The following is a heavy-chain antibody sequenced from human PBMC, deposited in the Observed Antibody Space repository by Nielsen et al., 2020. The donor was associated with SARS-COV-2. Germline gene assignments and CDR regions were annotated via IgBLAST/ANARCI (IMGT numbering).Heavy chain of an antibody. CDR3: ARGITMVRGNLDY. Sequence: GSLRLSCAASGFTFSSYAMSWVRQPPGKGLEWIGEINHSGSTNYNPSLKSRVTISVDTSKNQFSLKLSSVTAADTAVYYCARGITMVRGNLDYWGQGTLVTVSS. V-gene: IGHV4-34*01. CDR1: GFTFSSYA. J-gene: IGHJ4*02. D-gene: IGHD3-10*01. CDR2: INHSGST.